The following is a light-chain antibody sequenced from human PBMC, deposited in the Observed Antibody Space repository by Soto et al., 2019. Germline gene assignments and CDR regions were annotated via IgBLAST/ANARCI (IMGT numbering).Light chain of an antibody. J-gene: IGKJ5*01. V-gene: IGKV3-15*01. CDR3: QQYGSSPTIT. Sequence: EIVMTPSPATLSVSPGERATLSCRASQSVSSNLAWYQQKPCQAHRLLIYGASTRATGIPARFSGSGSGTDFTLTISRLEPEDLAVYYCQQYGSSPTITFGQGTRLEIK. CDR2: GAS. CDR1: QSVSSN.